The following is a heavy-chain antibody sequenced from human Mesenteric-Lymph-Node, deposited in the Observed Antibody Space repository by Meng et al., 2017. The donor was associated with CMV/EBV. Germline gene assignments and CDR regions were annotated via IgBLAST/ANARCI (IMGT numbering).Heavy chain of an antibody. Sequence: SETLSLTCTVSDGSLSSFYWSWSRQPPGKGLEWLAYIHGDGRTNYNPSLESRVTISIDTSNNQVSLEVRGVTAADAAVYYCARVDFTLGRGRTKTSHDFFRMDVWGPGTTVTVSS. J-gene: IGHJ6*02. CDR3: ARVDFTLGRGRTKTSHDFFRMDV. CDR2: IHGDGRT. CDR1: DGSLSSFY. V-gene: IGHV4-59*01. D-gene: IGHD3-16*01.